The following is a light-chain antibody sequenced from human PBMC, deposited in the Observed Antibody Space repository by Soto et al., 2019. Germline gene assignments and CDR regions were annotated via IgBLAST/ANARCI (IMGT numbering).Light chain of an antibody. CDR3: HQRQYWPPIT. CDR1: LSCSVY. J-gene: IGKJ5*01. CDR2: DAS. Sequence: VLFKKSPATLSLSPGERATLSCRTSLSCSVYLDWYQQKPGQAPRLLISDASNRATGIPARFSGSGSGTDFTLTISSLEPEDFAVYYCHQRQYWPPITFGQGTRLEIK. V-gene: IGKV3-11*01.